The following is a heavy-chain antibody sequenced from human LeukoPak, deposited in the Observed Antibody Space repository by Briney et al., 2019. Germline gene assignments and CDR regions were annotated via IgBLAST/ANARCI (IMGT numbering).Heavy chain of an antibody. J-gene: IGHJ4*02. Sequence: GGSLRLSCAASGFSFNIYWMSWVRQAPGKGLEWVANINHDGSEKYYVDSVKGRFTISRDNAKNSLYLQMNSLRDEDTAVYYCAREESGSYFSWSVGYFDHWGQGTLVTVSS. D-gene: IGHD1-26*01. CDR3: AREESGSYFSWSVGYFDH. V-gene: IGHV3-7*01. CDR1: GFSFNIYW. CDR2: INHDGSEK.